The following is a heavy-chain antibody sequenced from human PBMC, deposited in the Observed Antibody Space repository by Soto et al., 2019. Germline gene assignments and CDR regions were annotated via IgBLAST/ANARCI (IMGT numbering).Heavy chain of an antibody. CDR2: IYWDDDK. J-gene: IGHJ4*02. D-gene: IGHD2-8*01. Sequence: QITLKESGPPLVKPTQTLTLTCTFSGFSLSTSGVGVGWIRQPPGKALEWLALIYWDDDKRYSPSLKSRLTITKDTSKNQVVLTMTNMDPVDTATYYCAHTVWLQDLMVYWGQGTLVTVSS. CDR3: AHTVWLQDLMVY. V-gene: IGHV2-5*02. CDR1: GFSLSTSGVG.